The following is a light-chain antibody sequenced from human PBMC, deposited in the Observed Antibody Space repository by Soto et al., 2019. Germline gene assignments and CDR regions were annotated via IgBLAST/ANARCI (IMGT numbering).Light chain of an antibody. CDR3: SSYVTSGTLV. J-gene: IGLJ3*02. V-gene: IGLV2-14*01. CDR1: SSDIGGSDY. CDR2: EVS. Sequence: QSALTQAASVSGSPGQSITISCTGTSSDIGGSDYVSLYQKHPGKAPKVIIYEVSDRPSGVSDRFSGSKSGNTASLTISGLQAEDEADYYCSSYVTSGTLVFGGGTKLTVL.